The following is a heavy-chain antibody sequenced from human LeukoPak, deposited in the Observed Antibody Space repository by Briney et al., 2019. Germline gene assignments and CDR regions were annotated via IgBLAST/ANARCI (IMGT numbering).Heavy chain of an antibody. CDR3: VRARGGYNAGHMDV. CDR1: GYSISSGYY. J-gene: IGHJ6*02. V-gene: IGHV4-38-2*02. Sequence: SETLSLTCTVSGYSISSGYYWGWIRQPPGKGLEWIGYTPHSGSPEYNPSLKSRVTILADRSKNQFSLRLTSVTAADTATYYCVRARGGYNAGHMDVWGQGATVTVSS. D-gene: IGHD5-24*01. CDR2: TPHSGSP.